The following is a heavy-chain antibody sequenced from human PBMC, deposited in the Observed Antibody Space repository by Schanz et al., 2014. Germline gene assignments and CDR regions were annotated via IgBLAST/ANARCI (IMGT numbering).Heavy chain of an antibody. V-gene: IGHV1-18*01. J-gene: IGHJ5*02. Sequence: QVQLVQSGPEVKEPGASVKVSCKASGYTFTSYGITWVRQAPGQGLEWMGWISAYNGNTNYAQNFQGRVTMTKDTSINTVYMELSTLTSDDTAVYYCARESVSRTRLFDPWGQGTLVTVSS. D-gene: IGHD3-3*01. CDR2: ISAYNGNT. CDR3: ARESVSRTRLFDP. CDR1: GYTFTSYG.